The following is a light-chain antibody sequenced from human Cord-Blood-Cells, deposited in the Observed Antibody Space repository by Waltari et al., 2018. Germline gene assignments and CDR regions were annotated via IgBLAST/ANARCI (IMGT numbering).Light chain of an antibody. V-gene: IGKV1-39*01. Sequence: DIQMTQSPSSLSASVGARVTITCRASQSISSYLNWDQQKPGKDLKLLFYAASSLQSGVPSRFSGSGSETDFTLTSSSLQPEDFATYYCQQSYSTPLTFGGGTKVEIK. CDR1: QSISSY. CDR2: AAS. J-gene: IGKJ4*01. CDR3: QQSYSTPLT.